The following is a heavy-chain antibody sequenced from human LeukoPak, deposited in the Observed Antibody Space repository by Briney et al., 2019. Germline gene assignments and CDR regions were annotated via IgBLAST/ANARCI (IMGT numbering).Heavy chain of an antibody. Sequence: PGGSLRLSCAASGFTFSSYWMYWVRQAPGKGLVWVSRISSDGSSTSYADSVKGRFTISRDNAKNTLHLEMNSLRAEDTAVYYCARESGIAAALDLWGQGTLVTVSS. D-gene: IGHD6-13*01. CDR1: GFTFSSYW. CDR2: ISSDGSST. J-gene: IGHJ5*02. CDR3: ARESGIAAALDL. V-gene: IGHV3-74*01.